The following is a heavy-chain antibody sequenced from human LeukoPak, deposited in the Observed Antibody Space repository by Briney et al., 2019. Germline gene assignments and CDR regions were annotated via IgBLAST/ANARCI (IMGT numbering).Heavy chain of an antibody. CDR2: IIPIFGTA. D-gene: IGHD3-22*01. CDR3: ARRGGYDSSGYYFDY. CDR1: GYTFTSYG. V-gene: IGHV1-69*13. Sequence: SVKVSCTASGYTFTSYGISWVRQAPGQGLEWMGGIIPIFGTANYAQKFQGRVTITADESTSTAYMELSSLRSEDTAVYYCARRGGYDSSGYYFDYWGQGTLVTVSS. J-gene: IGHJ4*02.